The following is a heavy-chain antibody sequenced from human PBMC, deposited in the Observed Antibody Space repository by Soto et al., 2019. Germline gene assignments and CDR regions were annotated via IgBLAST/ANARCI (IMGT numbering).Heavy chain of an antibody. CDR3: AKGYVWGSYRPSMDV. D-gene: IGHD3-16*02. CDR1: GGSISSGGYY. Sequence: LSLTCSVSGGSISSGGYYWTWIRQAPGKGLEWVSYISSSGTTIYYADSVKGRFTISRDNARNSLFLQMSSLRAEDTAVYYCAKGYVWGSYRPSMDVWGHGNTVTVSS. CDR2: ISSSGTTI. V-gene: IGHV3-11*01. J-gene: IGHJ6*02.